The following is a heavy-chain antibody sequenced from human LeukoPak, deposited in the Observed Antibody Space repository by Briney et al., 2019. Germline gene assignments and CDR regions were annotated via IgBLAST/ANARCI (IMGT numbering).Heavy chain of an antibody. CDR3: ARAGLLFYFDY. CDR2: MISSGSTT. Sequence: PGGSLRLSCTASGFIFDNYEMNWVRQPPGKGLEWVAYMISSGSTTYYAASVRGRFTISRDNPRDSLFLQMNSRGVEDTAIYYCARAGLLFYFDYWGQGALVTVSS. J-gene: IGHJ4*02. D-gene: IGHD2-21*02. CDR1: GFIFDNYE. V-gene: IGHV3-48*03.